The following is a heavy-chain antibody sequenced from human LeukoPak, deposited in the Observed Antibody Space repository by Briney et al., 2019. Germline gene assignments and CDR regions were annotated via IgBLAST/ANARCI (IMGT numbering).Heavy chain of an antibody. CDR3: VKDRAGTPWAD. CDR2: VNPSGDST. CDR1: GFTFGIFS. Sequence: PGGSLRLSCAASGFTFGIFSMTWVRQAPGKRLEWVSTVNPSGDSTYYANSVKGRFTISRDNSRDTIFLQMDSLRAGDTAIYYCVKDRAGTPWADWGQGTLVTVSS. J-gene: IGHJ4*02. D-gene: IGHD1-1*01. V-gene: IGHV3-23*01.